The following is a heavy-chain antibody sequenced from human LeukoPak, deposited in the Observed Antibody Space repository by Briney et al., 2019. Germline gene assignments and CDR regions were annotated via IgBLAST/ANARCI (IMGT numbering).Heavy chain of an antibody. V-gene: IGHV3-30*18. J-gene: IGHJ4*02. CDR3: AKDHIKGPYGGNSVVVY. CDR2: ISYDGSNK. D-gene: IGHD4-23*01. CDR1: GFTFSSYG. Sequence: GGSLRLSCAASGFTFSSYGMHWVRQAPGKGLEWVAVISYDGSNKYYADSVKGRFTISRDNSKNTLYLQMNSLRAEDTAVYYCAKDHIKGPYGGNSVVVYWGQGTLVTVSS.